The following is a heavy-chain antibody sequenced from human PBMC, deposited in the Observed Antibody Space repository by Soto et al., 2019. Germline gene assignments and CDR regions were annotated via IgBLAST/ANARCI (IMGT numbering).Heavy chain of an antibody. J-gene: IGHJ4*02. CDR1: GGSISSGCYY. CDR3: AISTQMTTVFDY. D-gene: IGHD4-17*01. Sequence: QVQLQESGPGLVKPSQTLSLTCTVSGGSISSGCYYWSWIRQHPGKGLEWLGYIYYRGSTYYNPSLTCRVTISVDTSKNQFSLKLSSVTAADTAVYYCAISTQMTTVFDYWGQGTLVTVSS. CDR2: IYYRGST. V-gene: IGHV4-31*03.